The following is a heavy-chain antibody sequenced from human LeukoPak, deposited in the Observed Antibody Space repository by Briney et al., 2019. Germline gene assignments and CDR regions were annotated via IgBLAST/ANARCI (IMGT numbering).Heavy chain of an antibody. Sequence: PGGSLRLSCTASGFTFSDSSMNWVRQAPGKGLERLSYISSSSTTIYYADSVKGRFTISRDDAKNSLYLQMNSLRAEDTAVYYCARNLNTADDYWGQGILVTVSS. CDR3: ARNLNTADDY. D-gene: IGHD5-18*01. CDR1: GFTFSDSS. J-gene: IGHJ4*02. V-gene: IGHV3-48*01. CDR2: ISSSSTTI.